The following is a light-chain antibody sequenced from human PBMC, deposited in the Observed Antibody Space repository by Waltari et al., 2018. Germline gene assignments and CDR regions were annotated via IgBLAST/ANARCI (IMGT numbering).Light chain of an antibody. V-gene: IGKV3-11*01. CDR3: QQRTDWLYT. J-gene: IGKJ2*01. Sequence: EVVLTQSPGTLSLFPGERATLSCRASQSVATYLAWFQQRPGQAPRLLIYDGNKRATGIPSRFSGSGYGTAFTLTSSSLEPEDFAGYYCQQRTDWLYTFGQGTKLEIK. CDR1: QSVATY. CDR2: DGN.